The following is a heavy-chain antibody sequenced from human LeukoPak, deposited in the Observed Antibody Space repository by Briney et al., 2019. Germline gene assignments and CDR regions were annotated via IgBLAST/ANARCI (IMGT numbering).Heavy chain of an antibody. CDR1: GFTFSSYS. V-gene: IGHV3-21*04. J-gene: IGHJ4*02. CDR2: ISSSSSYI. CDR3: AKGPPWASTYYFDY. Sequence: GGSLRLSCAASGFTFSSYSMNWVRQAPGKGLEWVSSISSSSSYIYYADSVKGRFTISRDNAKNSLYLQMNSLRAEDTAVYYCAKGPPWASTYYFDYWGQGTLVTVSS. D-gene: IGHD3-16*01.